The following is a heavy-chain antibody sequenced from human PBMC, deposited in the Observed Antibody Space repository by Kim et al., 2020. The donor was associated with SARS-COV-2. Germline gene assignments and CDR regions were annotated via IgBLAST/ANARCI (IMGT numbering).Heavy chain of an antibody. CDR2: ISSSSSYI. D-gene: IGHD3-22*01. J-gene: IGHJ6*02. V-gene: IGHV3-21*01. CDR1: GFTFTTYS. Sequence: GGSLRLSCAASGFTFTTYSLNWVRQAPGRGLEWVSSISSSSSYIYYAESVKGRFTISRDNAKNSIYLQMDSLRAEDTAVYYCTKDEDSALWGYYNYAMDAWGQGTTVTV. CDR3: TKDEDSALWGYYNYAMDA.